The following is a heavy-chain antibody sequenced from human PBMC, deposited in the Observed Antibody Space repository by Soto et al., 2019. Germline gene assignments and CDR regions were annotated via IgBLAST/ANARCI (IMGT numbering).Heavy chain of an antibody. CDR1: GYTFTSYA. V-gene: IGHV1-3*01. CDR2: INAGNGNT. D-gene: IGHD5-18*01. Sequence: ASVKVSCKTSGYTFTSYAMHWVRQAPGQRLEWMGWINAGNGNTKYSQKFQGRVTITRDTSASTAYMELSSLRSEDTAVYYCARGGTAMVLFDYWGQGTLVTVSS. J-gene: IGHJ4*02. CDR3: ARGGTAMVLFDY.